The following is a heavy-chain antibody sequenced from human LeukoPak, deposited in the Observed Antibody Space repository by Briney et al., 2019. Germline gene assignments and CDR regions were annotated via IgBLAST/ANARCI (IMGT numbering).Heavy chain of an antibody. V-gene: IGHV4-39*07. CDR2: FYYSGST. J-gene: IGHJ4*02. CDR3: ARAVRLRLGELSLLNYFDY. CDR1: GGYMSSSRNS. D-gene: IGHD3-16*02. Sequence: SETLSLTCTVSGGYMSSSRNSWGWIRQPPGKGLEWIGTFYYSGSTYYNPSLKSRVTISVDTSKNQFSLKLSSVTAADTAVYYCARAVRLRLGELSLLNYFDYWGQGTLVTVSS.